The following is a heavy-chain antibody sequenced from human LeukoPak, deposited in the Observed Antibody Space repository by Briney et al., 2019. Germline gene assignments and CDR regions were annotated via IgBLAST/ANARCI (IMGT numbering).Heavy chain of an antibody. J-gene: IGHJ5*02. V-gene: IGHV1-2*02. D-gene: IGHD5-12*01. Sequence: ASVKVSCRASRYTFTYYYMHWERQAPGQGREGMGWINPSSGRTNNAQKFQGRVTRTRNTTISTAYVELSRLISCERAVYYCGRAPSLPSATPSSNWFDPWGQGTLVPVSS. CDR2: INPSSGRT. CDR3: GRAPSLPSATPSSNWFDP. CDR1: RYTFTYYY.